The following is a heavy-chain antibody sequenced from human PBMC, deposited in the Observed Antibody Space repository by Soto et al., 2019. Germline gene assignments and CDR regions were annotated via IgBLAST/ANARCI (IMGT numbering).Heavy chain of an antibody. V-gene: IGHV4-31*03. CDR3: ARESRNSTSIVVVPAARSREYYYYYYMDV. CDR2: IYYSGST. CDR1: GGSISSGGYY. Sequence: SETLSLTCTVSGGSISSGGYYWSWIRQHPGKGLEWIGYIYYSGSTYYNPSLKSRVTISVDTSKNQFSLKLSSVTAADTAVYYCARESRNSTSIVVVPAARSREYYYYYYMDVWGKGTTVTVSS. J-gene: IGHJ6*03. D-gene: IGHD2-2*01.